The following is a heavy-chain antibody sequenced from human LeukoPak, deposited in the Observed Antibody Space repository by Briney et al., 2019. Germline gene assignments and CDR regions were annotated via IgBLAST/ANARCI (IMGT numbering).Heavy chain of an antibody. V-gene: IGHV5-51*01. CDR3: ARRARSPNSSSWYYYFDY. CDR2: IFPRDSET. CDR1: GYSFSTYW. Sequence: HGESLKISCKGSGYSFSTYWIGWVRQRPGKGLEWMGGIFPRDSETKYSPTFQGQVTISADKSISTAYLQWSSLKASDTAMYYCARRARSPNSSSWYYYFDYWAREPWSPSPQ. J-gene: IGHJ4*02. D-gene: IGHD6-13*01.